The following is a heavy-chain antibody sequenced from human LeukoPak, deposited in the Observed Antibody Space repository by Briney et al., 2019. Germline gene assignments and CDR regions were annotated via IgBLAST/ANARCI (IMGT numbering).Heavy chain of an antibody. J-gene: IGHJ5*02. D-gene: IGHD2-2*01. V-gene: IGHV1-69*05. CDR1: GGTFSSYA. CDR2: IIPIFGTA. Sequence: GASVKVSCEASGGTFSSYAVSWVRQAPGQGLEWMGGIIPIFGTANYAQKFQGRVTITTDESTSTDYMELSSLRSEDTAVYYCARSYCSSTSCYLGWFDPWGQGTLVTVSS. CDR3: ARSYCSSTSCYLGWFDP.